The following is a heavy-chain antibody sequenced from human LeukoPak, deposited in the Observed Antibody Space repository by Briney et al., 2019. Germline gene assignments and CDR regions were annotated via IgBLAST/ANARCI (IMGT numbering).Heavy chain of an antibody. J-gene: IGHJ5*02. Sequence: GASVKVSCKASGYTFTGYYMHWVRQAPGQGLEWMGWINPNSGGTNYAQKFQGRVTMTRDTSISTAYMELSRLRSDDTAVYYCARATLGDSRAWFDPWGQGTLVTVSS. CDR3: ARATLGDSRAWFDP. CDR1: GYTFTGYY. D-gene: IGHD3-16*01. V-gene: IGHV1-2*02. CDR2: INPNSGGT.